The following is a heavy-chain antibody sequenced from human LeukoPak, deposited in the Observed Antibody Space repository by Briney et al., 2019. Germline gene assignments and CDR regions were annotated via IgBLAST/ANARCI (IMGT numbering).Heavy chain of an antibody. CDR2: SYYSGST. Sequence: SETLSLTCTVSGGSISSYYWSWIRQPPGKGLEWIGHSYYSGSTHYNPSLKSRVTISVDTSKNQFSLKLSSVTAADAAVYYCARHVGNSGSGSYLTYFDYWGQGTLVTVSS. J-gene: IGHJ4*02. CDR1: GGSISSYY. D-gene: IGHD3-10*01. CDR3: ARHVGNSGSGSYLTYFDY. V-gene: IGHV4-59*08.